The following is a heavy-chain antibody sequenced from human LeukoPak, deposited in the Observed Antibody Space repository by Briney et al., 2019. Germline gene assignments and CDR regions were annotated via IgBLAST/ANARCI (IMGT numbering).Heavy chain of an antibody. V-gene: IGHV4-59*01. CDR3: ATYYVGVGGRGH. CDR1: GFTFSSYA. CDR2: HRGNS. D-gene: IGHD3-16*01. J-gene: IGHJ4*02. Sequence: GSLRLSCAASGFTFSSYAMSWVRQAPGKGLEWIGHRGNSDYKPSLKSRITISTDTSNNHFSLNLVSVTAADTAVYYCATYYVGVGGRGHWGPGTLVTVSS.